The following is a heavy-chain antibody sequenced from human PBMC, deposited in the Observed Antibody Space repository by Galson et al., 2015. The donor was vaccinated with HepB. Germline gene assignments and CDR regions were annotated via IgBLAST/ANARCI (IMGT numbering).Heavy chain of an antibody. Sequence: SVKVSCKASGYTFTGYYMHWVRQAPGQGLEWMGIINPGGGSTTYAHKFQGRVAMTRDTSTSTVFMELSSLRSEDTAVYYCATKNKNAFDIWGRGTMVTVSS. CDR1: GYTFTGYY. D-gene: IGHD1/OR15-1a*01. J-gene: IGHJ3*02. V-gene: IGHV1-46*03. CDR2: INPGGGST. CDR3: ATKNKNAFDI.